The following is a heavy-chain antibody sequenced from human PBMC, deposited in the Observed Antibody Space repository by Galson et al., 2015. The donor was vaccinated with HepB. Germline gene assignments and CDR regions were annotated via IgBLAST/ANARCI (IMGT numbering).Heavy chain of an antibody. V-gene: IGHV3-23*01. CDR1: GFAFSGFP. CDR3: AKSQEMTTVQPFDY. D-gene: IGHD5-24*01. Sequence: SLRLSCAATGFAFSGFPMSWVRQAPGKGLEWVSTVDIGADTTYYAGSVKGRFTISADNYKNTLFLQMNSLSAEDTAVYYCAKSQEMTTVQPFDYWGRGTLVTVSS. J-gene: IGHJ4*02. CDR2: VDIGADTT.